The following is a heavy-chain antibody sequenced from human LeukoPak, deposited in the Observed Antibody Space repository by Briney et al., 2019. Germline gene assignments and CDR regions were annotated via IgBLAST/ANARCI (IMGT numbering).Heavy chain of an antibody. D-gene: IGHD3-22*01. CDR3: DRQKAYYYDSSHYLDHFDY. J-gene: IGHJ4*02. CDR2: IRYDGSNK. V-gene: IGHV3-30*02. Sequence: GGSLRLSCEAPLDSSFAVSMRWGRQAPGKGLEWVAFIRYDGSNKFYADSVKGRLTISRDNSKNTLYLQMNSLRAEAEAMSFYDRQKAYYYDSSHYLDHFDYWGQGTLVTVSS. CDR1: DSSFAVS.